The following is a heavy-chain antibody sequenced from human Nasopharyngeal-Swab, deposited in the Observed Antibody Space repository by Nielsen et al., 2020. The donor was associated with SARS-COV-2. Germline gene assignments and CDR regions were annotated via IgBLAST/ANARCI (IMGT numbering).Heavy chain of an antibody. J-gene: IGHJ4*02. CDR1: GFIFSNYA. Sequence: GESLKISCAASGFIFSNYAMNWVRQAPGKGLEWVSDIIGIASDTHYADSVKGRFTISRDNSKNTLYLQMNSLRADDTAVYYCAINYDFWSTLGVDWGQGTVVTVSS. D-gene: IGHD3-3*01. CDR3: AINYDFWSTLGVD. CDR2: IIGIASDT. V-gene: IGHV3-23*01.